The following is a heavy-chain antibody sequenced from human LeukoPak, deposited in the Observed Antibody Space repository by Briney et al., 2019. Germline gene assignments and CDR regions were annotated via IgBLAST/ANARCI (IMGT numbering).Heavy chain of an antibody. CDR1: GFTFSSYG. D-gene: IGHD1-26*01. J-gene: IGHJ4*02. V-gene: IGHV3-30*03. Sequence: GGSLRLSCAASGFTFSSYGIHWVRQAPGKGLEWVAVVSRDKDKKYYADSVKDRFTISRDNSKNMVYLQMNNLRPEDTAVYYCARDEWELLEAHFDYWGQGTLVTVSS. CDR2: VSRDKDKK. CDR3: ARDEWELLEAHFDY.